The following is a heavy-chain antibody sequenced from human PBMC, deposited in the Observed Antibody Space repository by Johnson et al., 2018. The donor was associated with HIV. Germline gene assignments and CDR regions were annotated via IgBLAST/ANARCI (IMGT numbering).Heavy chain of an antibody. V-gene: IGHV3-20*04. CDR3: AREGPPRAFDI. J-gene: IGHJ3*02. CDR1: GFTFDDYG. Sequence: EQLVESGGGLVQPGGSLRLSCAAAGFTFDDYGMSWVLQAPGKGLEWVSGINWNGGSTGYADSVKGRFTISRDNSKNTLYLQMNSLRAEDTAVYYCAREGPPRAFDIWGQGTMVTVSS. CDR2: INWNGGST.